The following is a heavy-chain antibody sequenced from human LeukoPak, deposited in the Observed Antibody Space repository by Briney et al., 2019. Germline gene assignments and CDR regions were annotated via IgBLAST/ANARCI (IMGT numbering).Heavy chain of an antibody. J-gene: IGHJ4*02. D-gene: IGHD3-22*01. CDR3: ARAMGGDNSGYRPFDY. CDR2: IYHSGNI. CDR1: GGSIRSSNW. V-gene: IGHV4-4*02. Sequence: SETLSLTCAVSGGSIRSSNWWSWVRQSPGKGLEWIGEIYHSGNINYNPSLKSRVTISVDKSKNQFSLKLSSVTAADTAVYYCARAMGGDNSGYRPFDYRGQGTLVTVSS.